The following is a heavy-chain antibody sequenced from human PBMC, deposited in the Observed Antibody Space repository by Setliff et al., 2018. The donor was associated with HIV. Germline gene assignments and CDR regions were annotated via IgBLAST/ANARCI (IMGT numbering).Heavy chain of an antibody. D-gene: IGHD3-10*01. CDR3: ARDRRSSGLGSCGP. Sequence: TSETLSLTCTISGGSFSSYYWSWIRQPAGRGLEWIGRIYNSGTTNYNPSLKSRVTMSVDTSKNQFSLKLTSVTAADTAVYYCARDRRSSGLGSCGPWGPGILVTVSS. CDR1: GGSFSSYY. V-gene: IGHV4-4*07. J-gene: IGHJ5*02. CDR2: IYNSGTT.